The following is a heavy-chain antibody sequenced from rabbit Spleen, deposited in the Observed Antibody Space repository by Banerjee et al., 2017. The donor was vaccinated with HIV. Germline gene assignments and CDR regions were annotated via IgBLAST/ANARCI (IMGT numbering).Heavy chain of an antibody. Sequence: QEQLVESGGGLVQPGGSLKLSCTASGFSFSNKAVMCWVRQAPGKGLEWIACIYGGGSGSTAYASWAKGRFTVSKTSSTTVTLQMTSLTAADTATYFCARDLYSVTGGYGDGFGLWGPGTLVTVS. D-gene: IGHD1-1*01. CDR3: ARDLYSVTGGYGDGFGL. CDR2: IYGGGSGST. J-gene: IGHJ4*01. V-gene: IGHV1S45*01. CDR1: GFSFSNKAV.